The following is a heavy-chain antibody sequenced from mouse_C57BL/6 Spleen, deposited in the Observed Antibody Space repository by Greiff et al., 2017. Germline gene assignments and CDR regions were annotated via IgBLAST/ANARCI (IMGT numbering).Heavy chain of an antibody. Sequence: EVQRVESGGGLVKPGGSLKLSCAASGFTFSDYGMHWVRQAPEKGLEWVAYISSGSSTIYYADTVKGRFTISRDNAKNTRFLQMTSLRSEDTAMYYCARLYSSGTMDYWGQGTSVTVSS. CDR3: ARLYSSGTMDY. V-gene: IGHV5-17*01. J-gene: IGHJ4*01. CDR2: ISSGSSTI. D-gene: IGHD3-2*02. CDR1: GFTFSDYG.